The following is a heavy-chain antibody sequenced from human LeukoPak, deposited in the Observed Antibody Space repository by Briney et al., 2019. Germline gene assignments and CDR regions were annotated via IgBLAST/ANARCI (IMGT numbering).Heavy chain of an antibody. Sequence: SETLSLTCAVSGGSFSGYYWSWIRQPPGKGLEWIGYIYYSGSTNYNPSLKSRVTISVDTSKNQFPLKLSSVTAADTAVYYCARSTVTTKFSYWGQGTLVTVSS. CDR3: ARSTVTTKFSY. V-gene: IGHV4-59*01. J-gene: IGHJ4*02. CDR1: GGSFSGYY. D-gene: IGHD4-17*01. CDR2: IYYSGST.